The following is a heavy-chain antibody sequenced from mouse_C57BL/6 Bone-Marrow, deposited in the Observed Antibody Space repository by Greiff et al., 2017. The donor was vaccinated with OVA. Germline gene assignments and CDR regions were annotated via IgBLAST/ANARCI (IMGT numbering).Heavy chain of an antibody. CDR2: IDPSDSYT. CDR1: GYTFTSYW. J-gene: IGHJ2*01. D-gene: IGHD3-2*02. Sequence: QVQLQQPGAELVMPGASVKLSCKASGYTFTSYWMHWVKQRPGQGPEWIGEIDPSDSYTNYNQKFKGKSTLTVDKSSSTAYMQISSLTSEDSAVYYCARSVGSSGYGYWGQGTTLTVSS. CDR3: ARSVGSSGYGY. V-gene: IGHV1-69*01.